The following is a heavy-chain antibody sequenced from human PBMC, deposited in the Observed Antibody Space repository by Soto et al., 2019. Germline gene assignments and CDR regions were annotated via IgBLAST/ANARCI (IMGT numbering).Heavy chain of an antibody. V-gene: IGHV4-30-2*01. CDR1: GGSIRSGTSS. CDR2: IYHSGTT. J-gene: IGHJ2*01. Sequence: QLQLQESGSGLVKPSQTLSLTCAVSGGSIRSGTSSWSWMRQPPGKGLEWIGYIYHSGTTFYNPSLRSRVTISVDRSKNQFSLQLNSVTAADTAVYYCARGGLYCSGSSCRNWYFDLWGRGTLVTVSS. CDR3: ARGGLYCSGSSCRNWYFDL. D-gene: IGHD2-15*01.